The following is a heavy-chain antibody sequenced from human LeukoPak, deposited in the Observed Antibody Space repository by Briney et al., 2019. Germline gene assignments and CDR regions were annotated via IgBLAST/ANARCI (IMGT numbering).Heavy chain of an antibody. V-gene: IGHV1-18*01. CDR2: TSAYNGDT. J-gene: IGHJ5*02. CDR1: GYIFSSYG. CDR3: AISRYSSSWYEGNWFDP. D-gene: IGHD6-13*01. Sequence: VASVKVSCKASGYIFSSYGISWVRQAPGQGLEWMGWTSAYNGDTNYAQKFQGRVTMTRDTSISTAYMELSRLRSDDTAVYYCAISRYSSSWYEGNWFDPWGQGTLVTVSS.